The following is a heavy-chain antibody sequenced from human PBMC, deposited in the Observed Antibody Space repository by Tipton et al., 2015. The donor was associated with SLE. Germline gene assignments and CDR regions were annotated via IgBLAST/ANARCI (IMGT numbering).Heavy chain of an antibody. D-gene: IGHD3-10*01. CDR2: IYYSGST. J-gene: IGHJ3*02. Sequence: TLSLTCTVSGGSISSGGYYWSWIRQHPGKGLEWIGYIYYSGSTNYNPSLKSRVTISVDTSKNQFSLKLSSVTAADTAVYYCARDRTLITMVRGVIPDAFDIWGQGTMVTVSS. V-gene: IGHV4-61*08. CDR3: ARDRTLITMVRGVIPDAFDI. CDR1: GGSISSGGYY.